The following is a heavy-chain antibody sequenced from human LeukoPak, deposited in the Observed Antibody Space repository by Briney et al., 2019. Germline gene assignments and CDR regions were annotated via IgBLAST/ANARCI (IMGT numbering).Heavy chain of an antibody. CDR1: GFTVDTYW. CDR2: IKEDGTRK. D-gene: IGHD3-16*01. CDR3: VAWGSLVV. J-gene: IGHJ4*02. Sequence: GGSLRLSCVASGFTVDTYWMSWVRQAPGKGLDWVAHIKEDGTRKYYVDSVRGRFTISRDNAKNSLFLQMNSLSVEDTAVFYCVAWGSLVVWGQGTLVTVSS. V-gene: IGHV3-7*01.